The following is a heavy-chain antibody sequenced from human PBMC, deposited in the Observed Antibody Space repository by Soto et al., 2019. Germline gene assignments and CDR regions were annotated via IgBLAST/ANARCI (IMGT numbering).Heavy chain of an antibody. CDR1: GFTISSNA. CDR3: AKDKPGTTSFDY. J-gene: IGHJ4*02. Sequence: GGSLRLSCAASGFTISSNAMYWVRQAPGKGLEWVSAISDRGDTTHYADSVKGRFTISRDTSKNTLYLQLNTLRADDTAVYYCAKDKPGTTSFDYWGQGTLVTVSS. CDR2: ISDRGDTT. D-gene: IGHD1-1*01. V-gene: IGHV3-23*01.